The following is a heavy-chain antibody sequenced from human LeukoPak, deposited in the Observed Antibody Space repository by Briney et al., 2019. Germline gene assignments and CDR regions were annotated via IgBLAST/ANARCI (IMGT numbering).Heavy chain of an antibody. CDR2: INHSGST. V-gene: IGHV4-34*01. CDR3: ARGTSSWYFGTDDFDI. D-gene: IGHD6-13*01. J-gene: IGHJ3*02. CDR1: GGSFSGYY. Sequence: SETLSLTCAVSGGSFSGYYWSWIRQPPGKGLEWIGEINHSGSTNYNPSLKSRVTISVDTSKNQFSLKLSSVTAADTAVYYCARGTSSWYFGTDDFDIWGQGTMVTVSS.